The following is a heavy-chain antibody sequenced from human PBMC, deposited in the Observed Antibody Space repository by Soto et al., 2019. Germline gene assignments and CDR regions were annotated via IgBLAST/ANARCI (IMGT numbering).Heavy chain of an antibody. J-gene: IGHJ6*02. CDR1: GFTFSSYA. CDR2: ISYDGSNK. D-gene: IGHD3-22*01. V-gene: IGHV3-30-3*01. Sequence: PGGSLRLSCAASGFTFSSYAMDWVRQAPGKGLEWVAVISYDGSNKYYADSVKGRFTISRDDSKNTLYLQMNSLRVEDTAVYYCAMYPGFYYDSSGYYYANNGMDVWGQGTTVTVSS. CDR3: AMYPGFYYDSSGYYYANNGMDV.